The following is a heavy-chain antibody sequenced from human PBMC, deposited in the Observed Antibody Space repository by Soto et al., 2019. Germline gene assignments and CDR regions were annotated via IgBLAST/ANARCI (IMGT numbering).Heavy chain of an antibody. CDR3: ARDRIRGVEDY. Sequence: QVQLQESGPGLVKPSQTLSLTCTVSGGPISSGDYYWSWIRQPPGKGLEWIGYISYNGNTYYNPCRNSRATKSLDSSKYQYTLILSSVNAAEKDVYYCARDRIRGVEDYWGQGTLVTVSS. D-gene: IGHD3-10*01. V-gene: IGHV4-30-4*01. J-gene: IGHJ4*02. CDR2: ISYNGNT. CDR1: GGPISSGDYY.